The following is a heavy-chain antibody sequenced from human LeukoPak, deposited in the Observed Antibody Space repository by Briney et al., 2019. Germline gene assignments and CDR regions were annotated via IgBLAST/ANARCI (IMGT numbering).Heavy chain of an antibody. CDR1: GYTFTSYG. J-gene: IGHJ5*02. CDR3: ARDYTLGCVMDTSCYTGWFDP. V-gene: IGHV1-18*01. D-gene: IGHD2-2*02. CDR2: ISAYNGNT. Sequence: ASVKVSCKASGYTFTSYGISWVRQAPGQGLEWMGRISAYNGNTNYAQKLQGRVTMTTDTSTSTAYMELRSLRSDDTAVYYCARDYTLGCVMDTSCYTGWFDPWGQGTLVTVSS.